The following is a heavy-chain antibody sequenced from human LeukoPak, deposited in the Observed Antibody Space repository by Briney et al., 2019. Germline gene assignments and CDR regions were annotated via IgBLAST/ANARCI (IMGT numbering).Heavy chain of an antibody. V-gene: IGHV4-31*03. Sequence: SETLSLTCTVSGGSISSGGYYWSWIRQHPGKGLEWIGYIYYSGSTYYNRSLKSRVTISVDTSKNQFSLKLSSVTAADTAVYYCARVKGNTVTTGPNWYLDLWGRGTLVTVSS. CDR2: IYYSGST. CDR3: ARVKGNTVTTGPNWYLDL. J-gene: IGHJ2*01. D-gene: IGHD4-17*01. CDR1: GGSISSGGYY.